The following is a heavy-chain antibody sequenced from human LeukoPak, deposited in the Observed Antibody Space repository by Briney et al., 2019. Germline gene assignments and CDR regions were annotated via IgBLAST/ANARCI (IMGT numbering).Heavy chain of an antibody. D-gene: IGHD2-2*02. J-gene: IGHJ5*02. CDR1: GGTFSSYA. V-gene: IGHV1-69*05. Sequence: SVKVSCKASGGTFSSYAISWVRQAPGQGLEWMGGIIPIFGTANYTQKFQGRVTITTDESTSTAYMELSSLRSEDTAVYYCARYCSSTSCYMGNNWFDPWGQGTLVTVSS. CDR3: ARYCSSTSCYMGNNWFDP. CDR2: IIPIFGTA.